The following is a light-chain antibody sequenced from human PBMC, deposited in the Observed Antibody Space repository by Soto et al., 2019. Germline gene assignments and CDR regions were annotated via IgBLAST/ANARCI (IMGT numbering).Light chain of an antibody. CDR3: SSFTSRNTQV. V-gene: IGLV2-14*01. J-gene: IGLJ2*01. Sequence: QSALTQPASVSGSPGQSITISCTGTSSDIGAYSYVSWYQRHPGKAPKLMIYDVTNRPSGVSTRFSGSKSANTASLTISGLQAEDEADYYCSSFTSRNTQVFGGGTKLTVL. CDR2: DVT. CDR1: SSDIGAYSY.